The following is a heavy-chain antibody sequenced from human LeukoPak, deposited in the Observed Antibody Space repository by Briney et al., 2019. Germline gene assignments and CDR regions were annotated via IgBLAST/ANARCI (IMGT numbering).Heavy chain of an antibody. D-gene: IGHD3-16*02. V-gene: IGHV1-2*02. J-gene: IGHJ4*02. CDR3: ARSCDYVWGSYRFIAVLGY. Sequence: GASVTVSCKASGYTFTGYYMHWVRQAPGQGLEWMGWINPNSGGTNYAQKFQGRVTMTRDTSISTAYMELSRLRSDDTAVYYCARSCDYVWGSYRFIAVLGYWGQGTLVTVSS. CDR1: GYTFTGYY. CDR2: INPNSGGT.